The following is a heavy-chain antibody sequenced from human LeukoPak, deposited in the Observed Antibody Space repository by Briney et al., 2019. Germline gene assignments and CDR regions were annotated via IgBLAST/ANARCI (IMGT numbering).Heavy chain of an antibody. CDR1: GYTFTSYD. CDR3: ARGSPHYYDSSGDINFDY. V-gene: IGHV1-8*01. CDR2: MNPNSGNT. Sequence: ASVKVSCKASGYTFTSYDINWVRQATGQGLEWMGWMNPNSGNTGYAQKFQGRVTMTRNTSISTAYMELSSLRSEGTAVYYCARGSPHYYDSSGDINFDYWGQGTLVTVSS. D-gene: IGHD3-22*01. J-gene: IGHJ4*02.